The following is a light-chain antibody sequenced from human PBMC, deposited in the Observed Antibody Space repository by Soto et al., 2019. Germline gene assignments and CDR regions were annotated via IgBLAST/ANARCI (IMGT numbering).Light chain of an antibody. CDR3: QQYNNWPPIT. CDR2: SAS. Sequence: EVVLTQSPVTLSLSPGERATLSCRASQSFRGLLAWYQQQPGQAPRLLIYSASIRATGIPARFSGNGSGTEFTLTISSLQSEDSAVYYCQQYNNWPPITFGQGTRLE. J-gene: IGKJ5*01. V-gene: IGKV3-15*01. CDR1: QSFRGL.